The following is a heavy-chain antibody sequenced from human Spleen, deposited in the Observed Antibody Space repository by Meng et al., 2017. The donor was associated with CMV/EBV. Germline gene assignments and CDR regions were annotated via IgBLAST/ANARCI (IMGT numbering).Heavy chain of an antibody. V-gene: IGHV4-4*02. CDR3: ARVPTAGGRYFDY. J-gene: IGHJ4*02. CDR1: GGCVSSSSE. Sequence: AGSGGCVSSSSERSWVRQPAGKGLEWIGESYYSGVTTYNPSLKSRVTISVDKSKNKFSLKLSSVTAADTAVFYCARVPTAGGRYFDYWGQGTLVTVSS. D-gene: IGHD4-17*01. CDR2: SYYSGVT.